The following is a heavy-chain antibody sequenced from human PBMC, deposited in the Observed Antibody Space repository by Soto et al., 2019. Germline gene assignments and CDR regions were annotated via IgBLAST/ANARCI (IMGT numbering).Heavy chain of an antibody. CDR2: IWYDGSNK. CDR3: ARDPEYYYGSGSFGSDYYYGMDV. CDR1: GFTFSSYG. V-gene: IGHV3-33*01. D-gene: IGHD3-10*01. J-gene: IGHJ6*02. Sequence: HPGGSLRLSCAASGFTFSSYGMHWVRQAPGKGLEWVAVIWYDGSNKYYADSVKGRFTISRDNSKNTLYLQMNSLRAEDTAVYYCARDPEYYYGSGSFGSDYYYGMDVWGQGTTVTVSS.